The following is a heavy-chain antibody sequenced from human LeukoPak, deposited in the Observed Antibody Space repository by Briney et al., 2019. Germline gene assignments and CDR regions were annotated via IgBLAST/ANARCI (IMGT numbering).Heavy chain of an antibody. J-gene: IGHJ5*02. CDR2: ISDTGST. V-gene: IGHV4-59*01. CDR1: GGSISSYY. D-gene: IGHD4-17*01. CDR3: AKIGYGDQDP. Sequence: SETLSLTCTVSGGSISSYYWSGIRQSPGKGLEWIGYISDTGSTNYNPSLKSRVTISVDTSENQFSLKVNSVTAADTAVYFCAKIGYGDQDPWGQGTLVTVSS.